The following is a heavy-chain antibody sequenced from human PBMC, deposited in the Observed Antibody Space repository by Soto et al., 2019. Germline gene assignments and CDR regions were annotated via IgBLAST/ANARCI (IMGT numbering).Heavy chain of an antibody. CDR1: GFAFRSYA. J-gene: IGHJ5*02. CDR3: ARKHEGIVVAGPLDL. Sequence: GGSLRLSCAASGFAFRSYAMSWVRQAPGKGLEWVSGISGSGATTYYADSVKGRFTISRDNSKNTLYLQMNSLRAEDTAVYFCARKHEGIVVAGPLDLWGQGALVTVSS. CDR2: ISGSGATT. D-gene: IGHD6-19*01. V-gene: IGHV3-23*01.